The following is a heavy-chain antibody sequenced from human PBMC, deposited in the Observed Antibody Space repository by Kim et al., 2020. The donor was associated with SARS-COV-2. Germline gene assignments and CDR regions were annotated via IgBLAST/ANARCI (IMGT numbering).Heavy chain of an antibody. Sequence: SVKVSCKASGGTFSSYAISWVRQAPGQGLEWMGGIIPIFGTANYAQKFQGRVTITADESTSTAYMELSSLRSEDTAVYYCASGYDFWSGYGPYGMDVWGQGTTVTVSS. J-gene: IGHJ6*02. D-gene: IGHD3-3*01. CDR2: IIPIFGTA. V-gene: IGHV1-69*13. CDR1: GGTFSSYA. CDR3: ASGYDFWSGYGPYGMDV.